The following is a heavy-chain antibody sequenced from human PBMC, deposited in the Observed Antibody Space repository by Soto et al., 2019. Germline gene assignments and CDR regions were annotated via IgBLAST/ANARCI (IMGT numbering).Heavy chain of an antibody. J-gene: IGHJ6*02. D-gene: IGHD3-22*01. CDR2: IYYSGST. CDR3: AREGGYFDSSGSGVYHYHGVDV. V-gene: IGHV4-59*01. CDR1: NGSISTYY. Sequence: SETLSLTCTVSNGSISTYYWSWIRQPPGKGLEWIGHIYYSGSTNYNPSLKSRVTISVDTSKNQFSLKLRSVTAADTAVYYCAREGGYFDSSGSGVYHYHGVDVWGQGTTVTVS.